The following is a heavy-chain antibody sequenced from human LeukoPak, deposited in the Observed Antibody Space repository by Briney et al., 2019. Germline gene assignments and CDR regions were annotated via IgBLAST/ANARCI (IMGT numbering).Heavy chain of an antibody. CDR2: ITTYKGNI. CDR1: GYIFSNHG. Sequence: ASVKVSCKASGYIFSNHGVSWVRQAPGEGLEWMGWITTYKGNIAYAQKFQGRVTMTTDTSTSTAYMELRSLRSDDTAVYYCARVGTAGDFDYWGQGTLVTVSS. D-gene: IGHD1-1*01. J-gene: IGHJ4*02. V-gene: IGHV1-18*01. CDR3: ARVGTAGDFDY.